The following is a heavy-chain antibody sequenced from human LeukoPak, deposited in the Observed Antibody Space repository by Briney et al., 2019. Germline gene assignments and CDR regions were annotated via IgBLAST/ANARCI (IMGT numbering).Heavy chain of an antibody. CDR1: GFTFSSYE. CDR3: ARGSPQDYFDY. J-gene: IGHJ4*02. CDR2: ISSSGSTI. Sequence: GFLRLSCAASGFTFSSYEMNWVRQAPGKGLEWVSYISSSGSTIYYADSVKGRFTISRDNAKNSLYLQMNSLRAEDTAVYYCARGSPQDYFDYWGQGTLVTVSS. V-gene: IGHV3-48*03.